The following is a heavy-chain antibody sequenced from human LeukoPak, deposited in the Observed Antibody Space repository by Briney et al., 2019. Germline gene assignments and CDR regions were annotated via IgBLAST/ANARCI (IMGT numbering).Heavy chain of an antibody. V-gene: IGHV4-61*01. CDR2: IYYSGST. Sequence: PSETLSLTCTVSGGSINTGSYYWSWIRQPPGKGLEWIGYIYYSGSTNYNPSLKSRVTISVDTSKNQFSLKLSSVTAADTAVYYCARVSSYGDPLPDYWGQGTLVTVSS. D-gene: IGHD4-17*01. CDR3: ARVSSYGDPLPDY. CDR1: GGSINTGSYY. J-gene: IGHJ4*02.